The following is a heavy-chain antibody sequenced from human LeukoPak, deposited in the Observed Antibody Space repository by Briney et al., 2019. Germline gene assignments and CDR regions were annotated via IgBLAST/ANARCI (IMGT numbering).Heavy chain of an antibody. V-gene: IGHV4-38-2*02. Sequence: PSETLSLTCTVSGYSISSGYYWGWIRQPPGKGLEWIGSIYHSGSTYYNPSLKSRVTISVDTSKNQFSLKLSSVTAADTAVYYCARGQLLYPTLGAFDIWGQGTMVTVSS. D-gene: IGHD2-2*02. CDR1: GYSISSGYY. J-gene: IGHJ3*02. CDR3: ARGQLLYPTLGAFDI. CDR2: IYHSGST.